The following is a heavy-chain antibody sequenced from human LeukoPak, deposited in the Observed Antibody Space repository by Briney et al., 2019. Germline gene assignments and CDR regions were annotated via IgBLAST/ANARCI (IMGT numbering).Heavy chain of an antibody. CDR1: GDSIGSYY. J-gene: IGHJ4*02. CDR3: ARDGGYSGSYSDY. D-gene: IGHD1-26*01. Sequence: SETLSLTCIVSGDSIGSYYWSWIRQPAGKGLEWIGRIYTSGSTNYNPSLKSRVTMSVDTSKNQFSLKLSSVTAADTAVYYCARDGGYSGSYSDYWGQGTLVTVSS. V-gene: IGHV4-4*07. CDR2: IYTSGST.